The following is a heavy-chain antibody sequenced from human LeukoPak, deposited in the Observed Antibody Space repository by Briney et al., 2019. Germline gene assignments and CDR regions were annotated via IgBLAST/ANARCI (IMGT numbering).Heavy chain of an antibody. CDR3: AKDYSESRVADVFFEY. V-gene: IGHV3-23*01. J-gene: IGHJ4*02. D-gene: IGHD2-15*01. CDR2: ITSGFTP. CDR1: GLTFSDYA. Sequence: PGGSLRLSCAASGLTFSDYAMSWFRQAPGKGLEWVSGITSGFTPHYADSVKGRFTISRDNSKNTFHLQLNSLRAEDTAVYYCAKDYSESRVADVFFEYWGQGILVTVSS.